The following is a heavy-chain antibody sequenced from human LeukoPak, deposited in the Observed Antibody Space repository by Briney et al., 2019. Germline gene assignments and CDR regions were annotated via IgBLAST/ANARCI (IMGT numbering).Heavy chain of an antibody. V-gene: IGHV3-7*01. CDR1: GFTFRRHW. J-gene: IGHJ3*02. CDR2: IKQDGRRQ. CDR3: ARGRDRGVIAHDAFDI. D-gene: IGHD3-10*01. Sequence: GGSLRLSCAASGFTFRRHWMSWVRQAPGKGLEWVAHIKQDGRRQYYVDSVKGRFTISRDNAKSSQYLQMNSLRAEDTAVYYCARGRDRGVIAHDAFDIWGQGTMVTVSS.